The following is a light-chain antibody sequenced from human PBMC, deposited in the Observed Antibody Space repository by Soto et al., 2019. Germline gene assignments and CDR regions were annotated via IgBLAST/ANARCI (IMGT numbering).Light chain of an antibody. V-gene: IGKV3-20*01. CDR1: QRVYSSY. J-gene: IGKJ5*01. CDR3: QQYNNWPLNT. CDR2: DAS. Sequence: IMLTQSPGTLSLSPGERVTLSCRASQRVYSSYLAWYQQRPGQDPRLLFYDASIRATDIPDRFSGTGSGTDFNLTISSLYSEDFAVYYCQQYNNWPLNTLGQGTRLES.